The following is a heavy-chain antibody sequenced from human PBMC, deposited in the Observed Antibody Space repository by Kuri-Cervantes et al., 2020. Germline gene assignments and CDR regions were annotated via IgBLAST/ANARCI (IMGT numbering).Heavy chain of an antibody. Sequence: GSLRLSCTVSGGSISTYYWTWIRQPPGQGLEWIGYIYYTGSTTYNPSLKSRVTISVDTSKNQFSLKLSSVTAADTAVYYCASITLLGGYCVSDWGQGTLVTVSS. CDR3: ASITLLGGYCVSD. V-gene: IGHV4-59*12. J-gene: IGHJ4*02. CDR1: GGSISTYY. CDR2: IYYTGST. D-gene: IGHD3-22*01.